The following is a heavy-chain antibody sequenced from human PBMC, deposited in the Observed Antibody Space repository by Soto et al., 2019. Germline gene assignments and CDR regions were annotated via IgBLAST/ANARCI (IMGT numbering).Heavy chain of an antibody. CDR1: GFTFISYA. J-gene: IGHJ1*01. D-gene: IGHD6-19*01. Sequence: QSGGSLRLSCAASGFTFISYAMSWVRQAAGKGLEWVSAISGSGGSTYYADSVKGRFTISRDNSKNTLYLQMNSLRAEDTAVYYCAKDRDHPYSSGWYMGYFQHWGQGTLVTSPQ. CDR3: AKDRDHPYSSGWYMGYFQH. V-gene: IGHV3-23*01. CDR2: ISGSGGST.